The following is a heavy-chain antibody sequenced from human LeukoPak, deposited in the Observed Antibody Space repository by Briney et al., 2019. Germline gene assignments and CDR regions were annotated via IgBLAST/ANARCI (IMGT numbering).Heavy chain of an antibody. CDR1: GGSISSYY. D-gene: IGHD2-15*01. J-gene: IGHJ5*02. V-gene: IGHV4-59*08. CDR2: IYYSGST. Sequence: KSSETLSLTCTVSGGSISSYYWSWIRQPPGKGLEWIGYIYYSGSTNYNPSLKSRVTISVDTSKNQFSLKLSSVTAADTAVYYCARRHGYCSGGSCSGSWFDPWGQGTQVTVSS. CDR3: ARRHGYCSGGSCSGSWFDP.